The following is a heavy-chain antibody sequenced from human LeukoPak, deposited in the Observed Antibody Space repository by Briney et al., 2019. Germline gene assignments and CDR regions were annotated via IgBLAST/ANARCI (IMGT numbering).Heavy chain of an antibody. J-gene: IGHJ4*02. D-gene: IGHD4-17*01. V-gene: IGHV3-7*01. CDR2: IKQDGSEI. CDR3: ARDRGHGDYDLYDY. CDR1: GFTFSHYW. Sequence: GGSLRLSCAASGFTFSHYWIGWVRQAPGKGLEWVANIKQDGSEIYYVDSVKGRFTISRDTAKDSLYLQMNSLRAEDTAVYYCARDRGHGDYDLYDYWGQGTLVTVYS.